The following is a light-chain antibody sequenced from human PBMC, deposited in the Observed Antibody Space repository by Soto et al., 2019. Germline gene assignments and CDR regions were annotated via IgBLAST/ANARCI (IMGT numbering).Light chain of an antibody. CDR1: QSVSSNN. CDR3: QQYGSSPYT. J-gene: IGKJ2*01. V-gene: IGKV3-20*01. Sequence: EIVLTQSPGTLSLSPGERATLSCRASQSVSSNNLAWYQQKPGQTPRLLIYGASCRATGLPDRSSGSGSGRVIPLTISSLEPEDFGVYYCQQYGSSPYTFGQGTKVEIK. CDR2: GAS.